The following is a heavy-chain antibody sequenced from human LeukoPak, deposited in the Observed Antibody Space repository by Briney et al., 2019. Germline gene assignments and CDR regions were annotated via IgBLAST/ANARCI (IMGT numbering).Heavy chain of an antibody. V-gene: IGHV1-2*02. CDR2: INPNSGGT. D-gene: IGHD3-3*01. Sequence: ASVQVSCKASGYTFTDYYMHWVRQAPGQGLEWMGWINPNSGGTNYAQKFQGRVTMTRDTSISTAYMELSRLRSDNTAVYYCATVHHRYYYFWSGYYTTNYRGQGTLVTVSS. CDR1: GYTFTDYY. CDR3: ATVHHRYYYFWSGYYTTNY. J-gene: IGHJ4*02.